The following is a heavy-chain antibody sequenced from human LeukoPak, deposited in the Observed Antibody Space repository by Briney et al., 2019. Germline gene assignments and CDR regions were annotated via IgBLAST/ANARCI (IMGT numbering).Heavy chain of an antibody. CDR2: IYYSGST. V-gene: IGHV4-59*08. CDR3: ARGDYGDLTFDY. CDR1: GGSISTYY. Sequence: PSETLSLTCTVSGGSISTYYWSWVRQPPGKGLEWIGYIYYSGSTTYNPSLKSRVTISLDTSKNQFSLKLSSVTAADTAVYYCARGDYGDLTFDYWGQGTLVTVSS. D-gene: IGHD4-17*01. J-gene: IGHJ4*02.